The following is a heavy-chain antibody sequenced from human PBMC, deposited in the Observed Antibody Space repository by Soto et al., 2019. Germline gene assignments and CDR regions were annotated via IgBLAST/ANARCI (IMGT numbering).Heavy chain of an antibody. CDR1: GYTFTSYG. V-gene: IGHV1-18*01. Sequence: ASVKVSCKASGYTFTSYGISWVRQAPGQGLEWMGWISAYNGNTNYAQKLQGRVTMTTDTSTSTAYMELRSLRSDDTAVYYCERDKSPYYYDSSGSSDWGQGTLVTVSS. CDR3: ERDKSPYYYDSSGSSD. J-gene: IGHJ4*02. D-gene: IGHD3-22*01. CDR2: ISAYNGNT.